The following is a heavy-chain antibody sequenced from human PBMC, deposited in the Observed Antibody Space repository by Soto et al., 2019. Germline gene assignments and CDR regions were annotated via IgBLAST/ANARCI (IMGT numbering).Heavy chain of an antibody. CDR2: INPNSGGT. D-gene: IGHD3-22*01. Sequence: ASVKVSCKASGYTFTGYYMHWVRQAPGQGLEWMGWINPNSGGTNYAQKFQGWVTMTRDTSISTAYMELSGLRSDDTAVYYCARASSRITMIVVVNGTALDYWGQGTLVTVSS. CDR1: GYTFTGYY. CDR3: ARASSRITMIVVVNGTALDY. J-gene: IGHJ4*02. V-gene: IGHV1-2*04.